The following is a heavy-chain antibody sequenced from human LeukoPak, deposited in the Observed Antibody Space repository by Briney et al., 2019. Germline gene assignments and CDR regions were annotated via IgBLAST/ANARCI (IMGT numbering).Heavy chain of an antibody. CDR2: INPNSGGT. CDR3: ARGYSSGWYPAHFVY. D-gene: IGHD6-19*01. Sequence: SVKVSCKASGYTFTGYYMHWVRQAPGHGLEWMGWINPNSGGTNYAQKFQGRVTMTRDTSISTAYMELSRLRSDDTAVYYCARGYSSGWYPAHFVYWGQGTLVTVSS. J-gene: IGHJ4*02. V-gene: IGHV1-2*02. CDR1: GYTFTGYY.